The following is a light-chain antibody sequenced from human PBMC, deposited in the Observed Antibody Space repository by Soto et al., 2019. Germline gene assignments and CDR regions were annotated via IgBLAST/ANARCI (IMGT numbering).Light chain of an antibody. CDR3: QQYGFFLT. CDR2: GAS. J-gene: IGKJ2*01. CDR1: QSVSSN. V-gene: IGKV3-15*01. Sequence: EIVMTQSPATLSVSPGERATLSCRASQSVSSNLAWYQQKPGQAPRLLIYGASTRATGIPARFSGSGSGTEFTLTISSLQPDDFATYYCQQYGFFLTFGQGTKLEIK.